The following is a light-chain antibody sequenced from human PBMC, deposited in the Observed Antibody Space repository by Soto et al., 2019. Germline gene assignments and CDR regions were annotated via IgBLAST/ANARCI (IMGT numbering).Light chain of an antibody. V-gene: IGKV2-28*01. CDR1: QSLLHNNGYNY. CDR3: MQALQTPRT. Sequence: DIVITQSPLSLPVTPGEPASISCRSSQSLLHNNGYNYLDWYLQKPGQSPQLLIYLGSNRASGVPGRFSGSGSGTDFTLKISRVEAEDVGVYYCMQALQTPRTFGQGTRLEIK. J-gene: IGKJ5*01. CDR2: LGS.